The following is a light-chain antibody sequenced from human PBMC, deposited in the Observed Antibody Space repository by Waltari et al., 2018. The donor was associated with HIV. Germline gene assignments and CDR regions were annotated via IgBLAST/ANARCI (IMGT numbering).Light chain of an antibody. CDR1: QSINHN. CDR3: QQYNNWPGIT. V-gene: IGKV3-15*01. J-gene: IGKJ3*01. CDR2: GAS. Sequence: EILMTQSPATLSVSPGERATLSCRASQSINHNLAWYQQKPGQAPRLLIYGASTGATGIPARFSGSGSGTEFTLTISSLQSEDFAVYYCQQYNNWPGITFGPGTKVDIK.